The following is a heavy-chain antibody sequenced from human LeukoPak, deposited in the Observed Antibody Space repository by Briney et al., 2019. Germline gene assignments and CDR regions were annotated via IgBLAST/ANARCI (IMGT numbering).Heavy chain of an antibody. CDR1: GYSFTSYW. D-gene: IGHD2-2*01. CDR2: IYPGDSDT. CDR3: ARVSYCSSTSCYFDY. J-gene: IGHJ4*02. V-gene: IGHV5-51*01. Sequence: GESLKISCKGSGYSFTSYWIGWVRQMPGKGLEWMGTIYPGDSDTRYSPSFQGQVTISADKSISTAYLQWSSLKASDTAMYYCARVSYCSSTSCYFDYWGQGTLVTVSS.